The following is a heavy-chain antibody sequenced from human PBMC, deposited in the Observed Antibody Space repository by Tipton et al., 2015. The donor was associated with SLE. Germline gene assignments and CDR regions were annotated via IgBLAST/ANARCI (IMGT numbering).Heavy chain of an antibody. D-gene: IGHD3-3*01. J-gene: IGHJ3*02. CDR1: GGSISSHY. V-gene: IGHV4-59*11. CDR3: ARVRRGANFWSGNDAFDI. CDR2: IYYSGIT. Sequence: TLSLTCTVSGGSISSHYWSWIRQPPGKGLEWIGYIYYSGITNYNPSLKSRVTISVATSKNQFSLKLSSVTAADTAVYYCARVRRGANFWSGNDAFDIWGQGTMVTVSS.